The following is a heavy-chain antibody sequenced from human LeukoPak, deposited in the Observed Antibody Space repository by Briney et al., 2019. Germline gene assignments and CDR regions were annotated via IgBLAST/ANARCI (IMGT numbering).Heavy chain of an antibody. CDR3: ARVYYDFWSGLYYMDV. Sequence: GESLKISCKGSGYSFTSYWIGWVRQMPGKGLEWMGIIYPGDSDTRYSPSFQGQVTISADKSISTAYLQWSSLKASDTAMYYCARVYYDFWSGLYYMDVWGKGTTVTVSS. D-gene: IGHD3-3*01. CDR2: IYPGDSDT. CDR1: GYSFTSYW. V-gene: IGHV5-51*01. J-gene: IGHJ6*03.